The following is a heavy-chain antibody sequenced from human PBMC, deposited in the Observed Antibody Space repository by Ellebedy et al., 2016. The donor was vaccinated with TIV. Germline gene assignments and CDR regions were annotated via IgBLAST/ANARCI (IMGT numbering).Heavy chain of an antibody. Sequence: GESLKISCAASGFTFRDYWMSWVRQAPGKGLEWVANIKKDGSEKYYVDSVKGRFTISRDNAKNSLYLQMNSLRAEDTAVYYCARGTWTRGSWGQGTLVTVSS. CDR2: IKKDGSEK. J-gene: IGHJ5*02. V-gene: IGHV3-7*03. CDR3: ARGTWTRGS. D-gene: IGHD3/OR15-3a*01. CDR1: GFTFRDYW.